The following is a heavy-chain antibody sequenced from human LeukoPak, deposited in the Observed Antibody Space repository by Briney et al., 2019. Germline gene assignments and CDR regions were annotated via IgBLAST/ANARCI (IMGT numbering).Heavy chain of an antibody. J-gene: IGHJ4*02. CDR1: GYTFTSYY. D-gene: IGHD6-19*01. Sequence: PQASVKVSCKASGYTFTSYYMHWVRQAPGQGLEWMGRINPNSGGTNYAQKFQGRVTMTRDTSISTAYMELSRLRSDDTAVYYCARDRGKYSSGWYVGYWGQGTLVTVSS. CDR2: INPNSGGT. V-gene: IGHV1-2*06. CDR3: ARDRGKYSSGWYVGY.